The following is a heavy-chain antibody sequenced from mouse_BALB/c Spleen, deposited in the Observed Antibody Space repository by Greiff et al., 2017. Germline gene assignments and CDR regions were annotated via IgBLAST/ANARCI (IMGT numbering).Heavy chain of an antibody. V-gene: IGHV2-9*02. CDR1: GFSLTSYG. CDR3: ARALLLRTGAMDY. J-gene: IGHJ4*01. D-gene: IGHD1-1*01. Sequence: QVQLKQSGPGLVAPSQSLSITCTVSGFSLTSYGVHWVRQPPGKGLEWLGVIWAGGSTNYNSALMSRLSISKDNSKSQVFLKMNSLQTDDTAMYYCARALLLRTGAMDYWGQGTSVTVSS. CDR2: IWAGGST.